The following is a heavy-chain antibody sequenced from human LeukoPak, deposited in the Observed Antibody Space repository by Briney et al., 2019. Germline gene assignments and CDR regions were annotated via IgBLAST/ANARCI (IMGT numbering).Heavy chain of an antibody. CDR1: GYSISSGYY. V-gene: IGHV4-38-2*02. CDR3: ARAYGDQGGFDY. CDR2: IYHSGST. D-gene: IGHD4-17*01. J-gene: IGHJ4*02. Sequence: PSETLSLTCTVSGYSISSGYYWGWIRQPPGKGLEWIGSIYHSGSTYYNPSLKSRVTISVDRSKNQFSLKLSSVTAADTAVYYCARAYGDQGGFDYWGQGTLVTVSS.